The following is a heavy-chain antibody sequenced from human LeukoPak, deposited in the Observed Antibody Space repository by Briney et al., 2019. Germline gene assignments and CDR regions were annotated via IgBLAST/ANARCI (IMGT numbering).Heavy chain of an antibody. CDR3: AKDSGWILFDD. CDR1: GFTVSSNY. D-gene: IGHD2-2*03. CDR2: IIPSGGTT. J-gene: IGHJ4*02. Sequence: GGSLRLSCAASGFTVSSNYMSWVRQAPGKGLEWGSGIIPSGGTTYYADSVKGRFTISRDNSQNTMYLQMNSLRAEDTALYFCAKDSGWILFDDWGQGTLVTVSS. V-gene: IGHV3-53*05.